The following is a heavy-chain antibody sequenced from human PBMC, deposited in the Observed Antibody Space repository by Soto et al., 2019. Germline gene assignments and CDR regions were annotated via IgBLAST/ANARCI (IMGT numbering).Heavy chain of an antibody. J-gene: IGHJ4*02. D-gene: IGHD3-10*01. Sequence: GESLKISCKGSGYSFTSYWISWVRQMPGKGLEWMGRIDPSDSYTNYSPSFQGHVTISADKSISTAYLQWSSLKASDTAMYYCARHPPSVGDGSYYFDYWGQGTLVTVSS. CDR1: GYSFTSYW. CDR2: IDPSDSYT. V-gene: IGHV5-10-1*01. CDR3: ARHPPSVGDGSYYFDY.